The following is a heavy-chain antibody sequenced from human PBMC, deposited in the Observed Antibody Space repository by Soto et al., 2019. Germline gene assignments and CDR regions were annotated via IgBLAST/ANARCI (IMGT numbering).Heavy chain of an antibody. CDR2: INHSGST. CDR3: ATHIVVVVAAKENWFDP. Sequence: QVQLQQWGAGLLKPSETLSLTCAVYGGSFSGYYWSWIRQPPGKGLEWIGEINHSGSTNYNPSLKSRVTISVDTFKNQFSLKLSSVTAADTAVYYCATHIVVVVAAKENWFDPWGQGTLVTVSS. CDR1: GGSFSGYY. V-gene: IGHV4-34*01. J-gene: IGHJ5*02. D-gene: IGHD2-15*01.